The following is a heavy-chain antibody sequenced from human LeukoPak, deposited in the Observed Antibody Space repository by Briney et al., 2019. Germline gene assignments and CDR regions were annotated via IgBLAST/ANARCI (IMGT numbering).Heavy chain of an antibody. D-gene: IGHD6-6*01. Sequence: GGSLRLSCVASGFTFSSYWMHWVRQAPGKGLVWVSRINTDGSSTSYADSVKGRFTISRDNAKNTLYLQMNSLRAEDTAVYYCARDTSLSRAARPMDVWGKGTTVTVSS. J-gene: IGHJ6*03. CDR2: INTDGSST. CDR3: ARDTSLSRAARPMDV. V-gene: IGHV3-74*01. CDR1: GFTFSSYW.